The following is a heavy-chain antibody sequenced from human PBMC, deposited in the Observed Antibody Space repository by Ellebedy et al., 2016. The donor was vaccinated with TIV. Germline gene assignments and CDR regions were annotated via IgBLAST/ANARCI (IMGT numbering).Heavy chain of an antibody. J-gene: IGHJ5*02. CDR2: IYYSGST. CDR1: GGSISSYY. D-gene: IGHD6-13*01. V-gene: IGHV4-59*01. Sequence: GSLRLSXTASGGSISSYYWSWIRQPPGKGLEWIGYIYYSGSTNYNPSLKSRVTISVDTSKNQFSLKLSSVTAADTAVYYCARAYIAAAGTWWFDPWGQGTLVTVSS. CDR3: ARAYIAAAGTWWFDP.